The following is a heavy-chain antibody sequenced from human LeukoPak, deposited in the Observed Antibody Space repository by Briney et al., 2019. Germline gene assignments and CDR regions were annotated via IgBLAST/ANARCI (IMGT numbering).Heavy chain of an antibody. J-gene: IGHJ5*02. CDR2: IYYSGST. D-gene: IGHD6-19*01. Sequence: SETLSLTCTVSGGSISSSSYYWGWIRQPPGKGLEWIGSIYYSGSTYYNPSLKSRVTISVDTSKNQFSLKLSSVTAADTAVYYCARVLVGAVAGTRARGANWFDPWGQGTLVTVSS. CDR1: GGSISSSSYY. CDR3: ARVLVGAVAGTRARGANWFDP. V-gene: IGHV4-39*07.